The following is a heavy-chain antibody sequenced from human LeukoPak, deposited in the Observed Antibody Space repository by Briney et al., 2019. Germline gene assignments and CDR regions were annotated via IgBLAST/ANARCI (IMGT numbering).Heavy chain of an antibody. CDR1: GLSLRNYN. J-gene: IGHJ4*02. CDR2: ISSSSTTI. V-gene: IGHV3-48*02. CDR3: ARDVSGYPY. Sequence: PGGSLRLSCAASGLSLRNYNMNWVRQGPGKGLEWVSYISSSSTTIFYADSVKGRFTISRDNAKNSLYLQMNSLRDEDTAVYYCARDVSGYPYWGQGTLVTVSS. D-gene: IGHD5-12*01.